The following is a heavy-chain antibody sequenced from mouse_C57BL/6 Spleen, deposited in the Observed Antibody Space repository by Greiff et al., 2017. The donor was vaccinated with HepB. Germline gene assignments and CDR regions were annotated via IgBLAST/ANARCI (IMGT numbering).Heavy chain of an antibody. D-gene: IGHD2-12*01. V-gene: IGHV1-26*01. Sequence: EVQLQQSGPELVKPGASVKISCKASGYTFTDYYMNWVKQSHGKSLEWIGDINPNNGGTSYNQKFKGKATLTVDKSSSTAYMELRSLTSEDSAVYYCARVYYTKGFAYWGQGTLVTVSA. J-gene: IGHJ3*01. CDR2: INPNNGGT. CDR3: ARVYYTKGFAY. CDR1: GYTFTDYY.